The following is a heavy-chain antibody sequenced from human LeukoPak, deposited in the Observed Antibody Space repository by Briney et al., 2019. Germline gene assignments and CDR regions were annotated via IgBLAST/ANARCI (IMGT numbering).Heavy chain of an antibody. Sequence: GGSLRLFCAASGCTFSSYGIHWVRQAPGKGLEWVAFIRYDGSNKYYADSVKGRFTISRDNSKNTLYLQMNSLRAEDTAVYYCAKDHVDTAMVFGSDYWGQGTLVTVSS. CDR2: IRYDGSNK. CDR1: GCTFSSYG. V-gene: IGHV3-30*02. D-gene: IGHD5-18*01. CDR3: AKDHVDTAMVFGSDY. J-gene: IGHJ4*02.